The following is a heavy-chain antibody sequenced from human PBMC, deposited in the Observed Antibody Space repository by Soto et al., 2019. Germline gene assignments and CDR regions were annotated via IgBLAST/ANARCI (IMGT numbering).Heavy chain of an antibody. Sequence: GGSLRLSCSASGFTFSSFAMHWVRQAPGKGLEYVSAISSNGGSTYYADSVKDRFTISRYNSKNTLYLQMSSLRAEDTAVYYCVKRAVAGTFGAFDVWGQGTLVTVSS. D-gene: IGHD6-19*01. CDR3: VKRAVAGTFGAFDV. CDR1: GFTFSSFA. V-gene: IGHV3-64D*08. J-gene: IGHJ3*01. CDR2: ISSNGGST.